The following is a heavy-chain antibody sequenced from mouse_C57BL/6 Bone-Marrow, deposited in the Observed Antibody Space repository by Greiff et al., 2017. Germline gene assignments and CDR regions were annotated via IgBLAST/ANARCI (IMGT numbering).Heavy chain of an antibody. CDR1: GYTFTSYW. CDR3: ARYSSSSFDV. V-gene: IGHV1-55*01. D-gene: IGHD3-2*02. J-gene: IGHJ1*03. Sequence: QVQLQQPGAELVKPGASVKMSCTASGYTFTSYWITWVKQRPGQGLEWIGDIYPGSGSTNYNEKFKSKATLTVDTSSSTAYMQLSSLTSEDSAVYYCARYSSSSFDVWGTGTTVTVSS. CDR2: IYPGSGST.